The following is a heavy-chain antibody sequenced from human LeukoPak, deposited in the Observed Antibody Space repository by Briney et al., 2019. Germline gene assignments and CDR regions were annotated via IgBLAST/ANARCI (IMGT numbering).Heavy chain of an antibody. CDR3: ARGPDFWSGYPKEYYMDV. J-gene: IGHJ6*03. Sequence: ASVKVSCKASGYTFTSYGISWVRQATGQGLEWMGWMNPNSGNTGYAQKFQGRVTITRNTSISTAYMELSSLRSEDTAVYYCARGPDFWSGYPKEYYMDVWGKGTTVTVSS. V-gene: IGHV1-8*03. CDR1: GYTFTSYG. CDR2: MNPNSGNT. D-gene: IGHD3-3*01.